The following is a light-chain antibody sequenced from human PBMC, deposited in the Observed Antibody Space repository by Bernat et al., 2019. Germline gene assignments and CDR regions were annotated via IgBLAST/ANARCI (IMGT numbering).Light chain of an antibody. CDR1: GSNIGSDT. CDR3: ASWDSSLKGYV. Sequence: QFVLTQPPSVSATPGQRVIISCSGSGSNIGSDTVNWYQQVPGTAPKLLVYSNNRRPSGVPDRFSGSKSGTSASLAIGGLQSEDEADYYCASWDSSLKGYVFGTGTKVTVL. J-gene: IGLJ1*01. V-gene: IGLV1-44*01. CDR2: SNN.